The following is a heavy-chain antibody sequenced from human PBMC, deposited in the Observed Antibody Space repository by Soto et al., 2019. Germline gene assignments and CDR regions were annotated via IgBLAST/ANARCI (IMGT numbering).Heavy chain of an antibody. CDR2: ISYDGSNK. J-gene: IGHJ3*02. CDR3: ARGLGGYDSSGYYGAFDI. CDR1: GFTFSSYA. Sequence: PGGSLRLSCASYGFTFSSYAMHFVRHAPGKVLEWVAVISYDGSNKYYADSVKGRFTISRDNSKNTLYLQMNSLRAEDTAVYYCARGLGGYDSSGYYGAFDIWGQGTMVTVS. V-gene: IGHV3-30-3*01. D-gene: IGHD3-22*01.